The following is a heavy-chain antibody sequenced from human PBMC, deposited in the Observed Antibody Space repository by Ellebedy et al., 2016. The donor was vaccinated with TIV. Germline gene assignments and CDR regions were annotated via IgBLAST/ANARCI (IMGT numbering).Heavy chain of an antibody. CDR2: ISWNSGSI. V-gene: IGHV3-9*01. Sequence: SLKISXAASGFTFSGSAMHWVRQAPGKGLEWVSGISWNSGSIGYADSVKGRFTISRDNAKNSLYLQMNSLRGEDTAVYYCAAPMLWGQGTLVTVSS. CDR3: AAPML. D-gene: IGHD3-10*02. CDR1: GFTFSGSA. J-gene: IGHJ4*02.